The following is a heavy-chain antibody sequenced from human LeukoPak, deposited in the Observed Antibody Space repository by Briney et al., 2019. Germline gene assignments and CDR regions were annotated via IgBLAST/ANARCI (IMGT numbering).Heavy chain of an antibody. CDR3: ARGLLSGTPDY. CDR1: GFTFSSYA. J-gene: IGHJ4*02. Sequence: PGGSLRLSCAASGFTFSSYAMHWVRQAPGKGLEWVAVISYDGSNKYYADSVKGRFTISRDNSKNTLYLQMNSLRAEDTAVYYCARGLLSGTPDYWGQGTLVTVSS. CDR2: ISYDGSNK. V-gene: IGHV3-30*04. D-gene: IGHD3-10*01.